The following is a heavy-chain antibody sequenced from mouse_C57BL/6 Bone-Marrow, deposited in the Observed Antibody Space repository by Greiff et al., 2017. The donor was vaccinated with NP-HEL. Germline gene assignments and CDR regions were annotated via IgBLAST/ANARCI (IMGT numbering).Heavy chain of an antibody. CDR1: GYTFTSYW. CDR3: ARYTTVVAEYYAMDY. Sequence: VKLQQPGAELVMPGASVKLSCKASGYTFTSYWMHWVKQRPGQGLEWIGEIDPSDSYTNYNQKFKGKSTLTVDKSSSTAYMQLSSLTSEDSAVYYCARYTTVVAEYYAMDYWGQGTSVTVSS. D-gene: IGHD1-1*01. J-gene: IGHJ4*01. V-gene: IGHV1-69*01. CDR2: IDPSDSYT.